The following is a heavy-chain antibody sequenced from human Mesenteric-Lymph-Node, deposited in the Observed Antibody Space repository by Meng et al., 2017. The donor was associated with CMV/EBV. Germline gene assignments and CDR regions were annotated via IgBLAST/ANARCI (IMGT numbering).Heavy chain of an antibody. CDR1: GFTVSSNY. CDR3: ARTFGVTTLDS. J-gene: IGHJ4*02. D-gene: IGHD3-16*01. Sequence: GESLKISCAASGFTVSSNYMSWVRQAPGKGLEWVSVIYSGGSTYYADSVKGRFTISRDNAKNSLYLQMNSLRAEDTAVYYCARTFGVTTLDSWGQGTLVTVSS. CDR2: IYSGGST. V-gene: IGHV3-53*01.